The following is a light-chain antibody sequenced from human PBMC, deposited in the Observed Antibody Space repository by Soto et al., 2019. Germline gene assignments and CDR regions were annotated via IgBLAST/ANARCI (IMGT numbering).Light chain of an antibody. Sequence: DIVMTQSPASLAVSLGERATINCKSSQSVLYSSNNKNYLAWYQQKPGQPPKLLIYWASTRESGVPDRFSGSGSGTAFTLTISSLQAEDVAGYYCQQYYSTPVTFGGWTKVEIK. CDR2: WAS. CDR3: QQYYSTPVT. V-gene: IGKV4-1*01. J-gene: IGKJ4*01. CDR1: QSVLYSSNNKNY.